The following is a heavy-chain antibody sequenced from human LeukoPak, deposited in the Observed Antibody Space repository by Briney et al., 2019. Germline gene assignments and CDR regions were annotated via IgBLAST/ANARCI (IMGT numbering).Heavy chain of an antibody. CDR2: ISSTSTYI. Sequence: GGSLRLSCAASGFIFSSYSMNWVRHAPGKGLEWVSSISSTSTYIHYADSLKGRFTISRDNARNSLYLQINSLRVEDTAVYYCARVRRGEVATFDYWGQGTLVTVSS. D-gene: IGHD3-16*01. J-gene: IGHJ4*02. CDR3: ARVRRGEVATFDY. V-gene: IGHV3-21*01. CDR1: GFIFSSYS.